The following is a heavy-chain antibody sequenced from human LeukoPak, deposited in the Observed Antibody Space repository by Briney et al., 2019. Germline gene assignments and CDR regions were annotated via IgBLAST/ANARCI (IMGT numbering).Heavy chain of an antibody. J-gene: IGHJ5*02. CDR2: IYSGGST. Sequence: GGSLRLSCAASGFTVSSNYMSWVRQAPGKGLEWVSVIYSGGSTYYADSVKGRFTISRHNSKNTLYLQMNSLRAEDTAVYYCARDRTGTTDNWFDPWGQGTLVTVPS. CDR1: GFTVSSNY. CDR3: ARDRTGTTDNWFDP. V-gene: IGHV3-53*01. D-gene: IGHD1-7*01.